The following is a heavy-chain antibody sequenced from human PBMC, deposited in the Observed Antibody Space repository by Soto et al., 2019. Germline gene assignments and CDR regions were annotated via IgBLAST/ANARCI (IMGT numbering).Heavy chain of an antibody. V-gene: IGHV3-30*18. CDR1: GFTFSSYG. Sequence: QVQLVESGGGVVQPGRSLRLSCAASGFTFSSYGMHWVRQAPGKGLERVAVISYDGSNKYYADSVKGRFTISRDNSKNTLYLQMNSLRAEDTAVYYCAKRWYYGSGSYESYFDYWGQGTLVTVSS. J-gene: IGHJ4*02. D-gene: IGHD3-10*01. CDR2: ISYDGSNK. CDR3: AKRWYYGSGSYESYFDY.